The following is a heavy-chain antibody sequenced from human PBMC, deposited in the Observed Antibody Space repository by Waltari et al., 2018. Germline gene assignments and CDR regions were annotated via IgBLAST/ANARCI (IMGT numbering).Heavy chain of an antibody. CDR2: INQSGST. V-gene: IGHV4-34*01. D-gene: IGHD3-3*01. Sequence: QVQLQQWGAGRLKPSETLSLTCAVYGGSFSGYYWSWIRQPPGEGLEWSGEINQSGSTNYNPSLKSRVTISVDTSKNQFSLKLSSVTAADTAVYYCARGAPGYYDCWSGYYTLFDYWGQGTLVTVSS. CDR1: GGSFSGYY. CDR3: ARGAPGYYDCWSGYYTLFDY. J-gene: IGHJ4*02.